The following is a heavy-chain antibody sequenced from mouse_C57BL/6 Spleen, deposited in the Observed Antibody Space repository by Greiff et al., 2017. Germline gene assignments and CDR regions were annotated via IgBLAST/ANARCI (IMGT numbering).Heavy chain of an antibody. J-gene: IGHJ3*01. V-gene: IGHV1-26*01. CDR3: ARLGYYGSGYVGPY. CDR2: INPNNGGT. CDR1: GYTFTDYY. Sequence: VQLQQSGPELVKPGASVKISCKASGYTFTDYYMNWVKQSHGKSLEWIGDINPNNGGTSYNQKFKGKATLTLDKSSSTAYMELRSLTSEDSAVYYGARLGYYGSGYVGPYWGQGTLVTVSA. D-gene: IGHD1-1*01.